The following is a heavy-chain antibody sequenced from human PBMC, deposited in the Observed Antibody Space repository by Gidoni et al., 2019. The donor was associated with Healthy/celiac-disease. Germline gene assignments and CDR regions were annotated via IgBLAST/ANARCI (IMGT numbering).Heavy chain of an antibody. CDR1: GYTFTGNY. V-gene: IGHV1-2*02. Sequence: QVQLVQSGAEVKKPGASVQVSCKASGYTFTGNYMHWVRQAPGQGLEWMGWINPNSGGTNYAQKVQGRVTMTRDTSISTAYMELSRLRSDDTAVYYCARDSLRAARRGVNWFDPWGQGTLVTVSS. D-gene: IGHD6-6*01. J-gene: IGHJ5*02. CDR2: INPNSGGT. CDR3: ARDSLRAARRGVNWFDP.